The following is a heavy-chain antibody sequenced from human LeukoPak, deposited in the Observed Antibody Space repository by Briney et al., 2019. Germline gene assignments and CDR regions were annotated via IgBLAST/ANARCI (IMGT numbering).Heavy chain of an antibody. CDR1: GFTVISNY. V-gene: IGHV3-53*01. D-gene: IGHD5-18*01. CDR3: ARWLDTAMVTAPFDY. J-gene: IGHJ4*02. CDR2: IYSGGST. Sequence: GGSLRLSCAASGFTVISNYMSWVRQAPGKGLEWVSLIYSGGSTYYADSVKGRFTISRDNSKNTLYLQMNSLRAEDTAVYYCARWLDTAMVTAPFDYWGQGTLVTVSS.